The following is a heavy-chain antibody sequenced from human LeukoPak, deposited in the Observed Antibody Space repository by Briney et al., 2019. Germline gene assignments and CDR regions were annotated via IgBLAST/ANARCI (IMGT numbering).Heavy chain of an antibody. J-gene: IGHJ6*03. V-gene: IGHV6-1*01. CDR1: GDSVSSNSAA. D-gene: IGHD6-19*01. CDR2: TYYRSKWYN. CDR3: ARAGVAVALRYYYYYMDV. Sequence: SQTLSLTCAVSGDSVSSNSAAWNWIRQSPSRGLEWLGRTYYRSKWYNDYAVSVKSRITINPDTSKNQFSLQLNSVTPEDTAVYYCARAGVAVALRYYYYYMDVWGKGTTVTISS.